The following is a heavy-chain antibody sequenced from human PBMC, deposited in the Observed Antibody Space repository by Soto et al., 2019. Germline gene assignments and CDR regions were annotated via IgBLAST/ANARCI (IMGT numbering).Heavy chain of an antibody. CDR1: GGSISSGGYY. CDR3: RVVTLLRSFDI. V-gene: IGHV4-31*03. Sequence: PSETLSLTCTVSGGSISSGGYYWSWIRQHPGKGLEWIGYIYYSGSTYYNPSLKSRLSISLDTSKNHFSLNLSSVTAADSAVYFCRVVTLLRSFDIWGPGTMVTVSS. J-gene: IGHJ3*02. CDR2: IYYSGST. D-gene: IGHD3-22*01.